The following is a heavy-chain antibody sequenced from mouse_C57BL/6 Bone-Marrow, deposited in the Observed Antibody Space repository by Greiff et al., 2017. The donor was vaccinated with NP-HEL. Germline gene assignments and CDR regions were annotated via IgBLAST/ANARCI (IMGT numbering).Heavy chain of an antibody. CDR1: GYTFTDYY. CDR3: ASEAPFYSNGGFAY. D-gene: IGHD2-5*01. J-gene: IGHJ3*01. CDR2: INPYNGGT. V-gene: IGHV1-19*01. Sequence: EVQLQQSGPVLVKPGASVKMSCKASGYTFTDYYMNWVKQSHGKSLEWIGVINPYNGGTSYNQKFKGKATLTVDTSSSTAYMELNSLTSEYSAVYYCASEAPFYSNGGFAYGGQGTLVTVAA.